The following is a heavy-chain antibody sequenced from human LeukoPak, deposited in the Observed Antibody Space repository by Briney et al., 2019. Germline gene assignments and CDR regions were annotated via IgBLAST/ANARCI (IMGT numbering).Heavy chain of an antibody. CDR2: ISAYNGNT. CDR1: GYTFTSYD. V-gene: IGHV1-18*01. Sequence: ASVKVSCRTSGYTFTSYDIYWVRQAPGQGLEWMGWISAYNGNTNYAQKIQGRVTMTTDTSTTTAYMELRSLTSDDTAIYYCAREGRLAVVTASRDKWFDPWGQGTLVIVSS. J-gene: IGHJ5*02. CDR3: AREGRLAVVTASRDKWFDP. D-gene: IGHD2-21*02.